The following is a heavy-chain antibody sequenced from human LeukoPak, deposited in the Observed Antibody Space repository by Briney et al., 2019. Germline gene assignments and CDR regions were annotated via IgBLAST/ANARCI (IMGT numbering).Heavy chain of an antibody. Sequence: GGSLRLSCAASGFTFSSYSMNWVRQAPGKGLEWVSGISESGGSTYYADSVRGRFTISRDNSKNTLYLQMNSLRAEDTAVYYCAKDPEDYYDYYYGMDVWGHGTTVTVSS. CDR1: GFTFSSYS. CDR3: AKDPEDYYDYYYGMDV. CDR2: ISESGGST. J-gene: IGHJ6*02. V-gene: IGHV3-23*01. D-gene: IGHD3-16*01.